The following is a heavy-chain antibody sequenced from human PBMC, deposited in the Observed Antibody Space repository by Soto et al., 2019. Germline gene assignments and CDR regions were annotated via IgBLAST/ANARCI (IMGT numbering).Heavy chain of an antibody. CDR1: GFTFSSYG. CDR3: ARVGHYGDPSRGFDY. CDR2: IWYDGSNK. D-gene: IGHD4-17*01. V-gene: IGHV3-33*01. J-gene: IGHJ4*02. Sequence: QVQLVESGGGVVQPGRSLRLSCAASGFTFSSYGMHWVRQAPGKGLEWVAVIWYDGSNKYYADSVKGRFTISRDNSKNTLYLQMNSLRAEDTAVYYCARVGHYGDPSRGFDYWGQGTLVTVSS.